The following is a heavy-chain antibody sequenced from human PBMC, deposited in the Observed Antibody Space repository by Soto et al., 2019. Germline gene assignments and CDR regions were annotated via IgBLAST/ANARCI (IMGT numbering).Heavy chain of an antibody. V-gene: IGHV1-18*04. J-gene: IGHJ3*02. CDR3: ARDPYCGGDCYPDGFDI. D-gene: IGHD2-21*02. CDR2: ISVYNGNT. Sequence: QVQLVQSGAEVKKPGASVKVSCKASGYTFTSFGINWVRQAPGQGLEWMGWISVYNGNTNYAQKLQGRVTMTTDTFTTTAYTELSSMSSDDTAVYYCARDPYCGGDCYPDGFDIWGQGTMVTVSS. CDR1: GYTFTSFG.